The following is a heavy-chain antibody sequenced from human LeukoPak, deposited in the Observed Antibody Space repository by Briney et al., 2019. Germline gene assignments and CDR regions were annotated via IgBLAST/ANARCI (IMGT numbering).Heavy chain of an antibody. CDR3: ARESGYSGYDYFDY. Sequence: PSETLSLTCTVSGGSISSYYWSWIRQPPGKGLEWIGYIYDSGSTKYNPSLKSRATISVDRSKNQFSLKLSSVTAADTAVYYCARESGYSGYDYFDYWGQGTLVTVSS. CDR1: GGSISSYY. J-gene: IGHJ4*02. CDR2: IYDSGST. D-gene: IGHD5-12*01. V-gene: IGHV4-59*12.